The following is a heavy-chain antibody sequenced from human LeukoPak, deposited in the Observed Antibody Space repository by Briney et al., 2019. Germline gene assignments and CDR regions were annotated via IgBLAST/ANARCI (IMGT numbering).Heavy chain of an antibody. CDR2: IFYNEGT. J-gene: IGHJ3*02. CDR3: VKSNSRYQPWTLDI. Sequence: SETLSLTCTVSGGSISRSTYYWGWIRQPPGKGLEWIGYIFYNEGTSYNPSLKSRVTISVDTSNNQLFLKVNSVTAADTAMYYCVKSNSRYQPWTLDIWGRGTMVTVSS. D-gene: IGHD2-2*01. V-gene: IGHV4-61*05. CDR1: GGSISRSTYY.